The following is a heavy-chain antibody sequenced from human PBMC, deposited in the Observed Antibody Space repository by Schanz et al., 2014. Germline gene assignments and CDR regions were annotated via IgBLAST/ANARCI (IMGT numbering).Heavy chain of an antibody. CDR1: GFIFNDYY. CDR2: ISRDGTTS. Sequence: VQLVESGGGLVQPGGSLRLSCAASGFIFNDYYMNWIRQAPGKGLEWLSYISRDGTTSYYADSVKGRFTISRDAAKDSLFLQMTSLRADDTAVYFCAREYASTWFESNVMAGRIDNWGQGTLVTVSS. V-gene: IGHV3-11*04. CDR3: AREYASTWFESNVMAGRIDN. D-gene: IGHD2-8*01. J-gene: IGHJ4*02.